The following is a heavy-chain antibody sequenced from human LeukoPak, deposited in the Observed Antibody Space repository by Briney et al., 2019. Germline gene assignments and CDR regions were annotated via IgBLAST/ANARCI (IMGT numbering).Heavy chain of an antibody. D-gene: IGHD6-13*01. CDR1: GGSISSSNW. V-gene: IGHV4-4*02. CDR2: IYHSGST. CDR3: ARGAAAGTPYYYYYGMDV. Sequence: SETLSLTCAVSGGSISSSNWWSWVRQPPGKGLEWIGEIYHSGSTNYNPSLKSRVTISVDKSKNQFSLKLSSVTAADTAVYYCARGAAAGTPYYYYYGMDVWGQGTTVTVSS. J-gene: IGHJ6*02.